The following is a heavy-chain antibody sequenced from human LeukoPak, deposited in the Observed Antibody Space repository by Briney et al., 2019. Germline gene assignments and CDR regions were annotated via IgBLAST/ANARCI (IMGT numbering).Heavy chain of an antibody. D-gene: IGHD2-2*02. CDR2: ISSSSGTI. CDR3: VRGGGKYCSSTSCHSGYYYYGMDV. V-gene: IGHV3-11*01. J-gene: IGHJ6*02. Sequence: PGGSLRLSCAASGFTFSDYYMSWIRQAPGKGLEWLSYISSSSGTIYDADSVKGRFTISRDNAKNLVYLQMNSLRAEDTAVYYCVRGGGKYCSSTSCHSGYYYYGMDVWGQGTTVTVSS. CDR1: GFTFSDYY.